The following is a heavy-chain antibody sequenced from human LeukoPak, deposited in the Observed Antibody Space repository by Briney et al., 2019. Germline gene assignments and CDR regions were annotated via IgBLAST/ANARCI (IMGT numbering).Heavy chain of an antibody. D-gene: IGHD4-23*01. CDR2: INQDGSEK. CDR3: ARVEGNLDY. V-gene: IGHV3-7*01. J-gene: IGHJ4*02. CDR1: GFTFDDYW. Sequence: GGSLRLSCGASGFTFDDYWMSWVRQAPGQGLEWVANINQDGSEKYYLDSAKGRFTISRDNSKNTLYLQMNSLRAEDTAVYYCARVEGNLDYWGQGTLVTVSS.